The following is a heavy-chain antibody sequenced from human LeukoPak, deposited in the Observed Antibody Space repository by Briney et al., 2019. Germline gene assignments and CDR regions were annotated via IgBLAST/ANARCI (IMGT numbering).Heavy chain of an antibody. CDR1: GGTFSSYA. CDR2: IIPIFGTA. CDR3: VRVDSAVVPMRVYFGMDV. V-gene: IGHV1-69*13. J-gene: IGHJ6*02. Sequence: SVKVSCKASGGTFSSYAISWVRQAPGQGLEWMGGIIPIFGTANYAQKFQGRVTITADESTSTAYMELSSLRSEDTAVYYCVRVDSAVVPMRVYFGMDVWGQGTTVTVSS. D-gene: IGHD5-18*01.